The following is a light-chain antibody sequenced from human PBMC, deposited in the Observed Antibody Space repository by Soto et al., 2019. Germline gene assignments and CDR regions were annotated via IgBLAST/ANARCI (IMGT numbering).Light chain of an antibody. CDR1: QSVSSN. CDR3: QQYNNLPPGLYT. J-gene: IGKJ2*01. Sequence: EIVMTQSPATLSVSPGERATLSCRASQSVSSNLAWYQQKPGQAPRLLIYGASTRATGIPARFSGSGSGTGFTLILSSLQSEDFAVYYSQQYNNLPPGLYTFGQGTKLEIK. CDR2: GAS. V-gene: IGKV3-15*01.